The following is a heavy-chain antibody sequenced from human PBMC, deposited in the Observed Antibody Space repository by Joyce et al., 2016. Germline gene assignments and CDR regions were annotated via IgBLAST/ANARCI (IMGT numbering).Heavy chain of an antibody. CDR2: MSYDVSHQ. Sequence: QVPLLESGGGVAQPGRSLRLSCAASEFGFGSHAMHWVREAPGKGLEWVSVMSYDVSHQYYADSVRGRFTISRDNSQNTLYLQMNSLRVEDTAVYYCTRSSRTGYTAGWPDFDYWGQGTLVTVSS. J-gene: IGHJ4*02. CDR3: TRSSRTGYTAGWPDFDY. D-gene: IGHD2-2*02. V-gene: IGHV3-30*03. CDR1: EFGFGSHA.